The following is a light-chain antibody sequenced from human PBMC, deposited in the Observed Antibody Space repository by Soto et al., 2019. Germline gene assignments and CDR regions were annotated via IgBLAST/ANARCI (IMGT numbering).Light chain of an antibody. CDR1: QSISSY. CDR3: QQSYSTPRT. V-gene: IGKV1-39*01. J-gene: IGKJ1*01. CDR2: AAS. Sequence: DIQMTQSPSSLSASVGDRVTITCRASQSISSYLNWYQQKPGKAPKLLIYAASSLQSGVPSRFSGSGSGTDLTLTNSSLQPEDFATYYCQQSYSTPRTFGLGTKVEIK.